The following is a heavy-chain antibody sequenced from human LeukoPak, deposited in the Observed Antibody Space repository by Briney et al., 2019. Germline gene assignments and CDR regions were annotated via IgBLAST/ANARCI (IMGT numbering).Heavy chain of an antibody. J-gene: IGHJ3*02. V-gene: IGHV5-51*01. Sequence: PGESLKISCKGSGYSFTSYWIGWVRQMPGKGLEWMGIIYPGDSDTRYSPSFQGQVTISSAKSISTAYLKWRSLKASDTAMYYCARHSMSTDAFDIWGQGTMVTVSS. CDR3: ARHSMSTDAFDI. CDR2: IYPGDSDT. CDR1: GYSFTSYW.